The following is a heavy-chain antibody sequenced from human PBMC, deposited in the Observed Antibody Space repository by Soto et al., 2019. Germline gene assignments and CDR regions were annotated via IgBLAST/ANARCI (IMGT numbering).Heavy chain of an antibody. J-gene: IGHJ4*02. CDR2: ISHSGTT. Sequence: QLQLQESGSGLVKASQTLSLTCAVSGDSINSRGYSWSWIRQPPGKGLEWIGYISHSGTTYYNPSLKSRLSISMDRSTNHFSLKLKSVSAADTAVYYCARAPHRIVVVTAIPSYFDYWGQGVLVTVSS. V-gene: IGHV4-30-2*01. CDR3: ARAPHRIVVVTAIPSYFDY. D-gene: IGHD2-21*02. CDR1: GDSINSRGYS.